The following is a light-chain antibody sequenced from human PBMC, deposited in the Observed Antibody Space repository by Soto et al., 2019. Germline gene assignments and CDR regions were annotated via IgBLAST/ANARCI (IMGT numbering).Light chain of an antibody. Sequence: QSVLTQPASVSGSPGQSIIISCTGTSSDVGGYNYVSWYQQHPGKAPKLMLYDVSNRPSGVSNRFSGSKSGNSASLTISGLQAEDEADYYCSSYASSSTYVFGTGTKLTVL. CDR2: DVS. CDR3: SSYASSSTYV. J-gene: IGLJ1*01. V-gene: IGLV2-14*03. CDR1: SSDVGGYNY.